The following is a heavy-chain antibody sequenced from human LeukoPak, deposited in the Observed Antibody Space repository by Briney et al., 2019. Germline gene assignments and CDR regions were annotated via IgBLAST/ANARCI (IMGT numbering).Heavy chain of an antibody. CDR1: GDSISSGDYY. V-gene: IGHV4-61*02. CDR3: AREGGAYDSSGYNIGDYFDY. D-gene: IGHD3-22*01. Sequence: SETLSLTCTVSGDSISSGDYYWSWIRQPAGKGLEWIGRIYTSGSTNYNPSLKSRVTISVDTSKNQFSLKLSSVTAADTAVYYCAREGGAYDSSGYNIGDYFDYWGQGTLVTVSS. CDR2: IYTSGST. J-gene: IGHJ4*02.